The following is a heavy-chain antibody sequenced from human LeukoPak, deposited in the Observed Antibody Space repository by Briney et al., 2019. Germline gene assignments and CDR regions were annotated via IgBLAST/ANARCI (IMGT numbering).Heavy chain of an antibody. V-gene: IGHV5-51*01. CDR3: ARQPYCGSTSCSAGDWFDP. CDR2: IYSGDSQT. D-gene: IGHD2-2*01. J-gene: IGHJ5*02. Sequence: GESLKISCKASGYSFTSQWIGWVRQLPGKGLEWMAIIYSGDSQTRYSPSFQGQVTISADRSIATAYLQWSSLRASDTAMYYCARQPYCGSTSCSAGDWFDPWGQGTLVTVSS. CDR1: GYSFTSQW.